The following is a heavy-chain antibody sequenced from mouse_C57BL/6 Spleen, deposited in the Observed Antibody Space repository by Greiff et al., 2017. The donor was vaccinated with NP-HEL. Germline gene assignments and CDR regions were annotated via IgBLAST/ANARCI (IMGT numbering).Heavy chain of an antibody. CDR2: VYPGSGSI. J-gene: IGHJ3*01. D-gene: IGHD2-4*01. CDR1: GYTFTEYT. V-gene: IGHV1-62-2*01. Sequence: SGAELVKPGASVKLSCKASGYTFTEYTIHWVKQRPGQGLEWIGWVYPGSGSIKYNEKFKDKATLTADKSSSTVYMELSRLTSEDSAVYFCARHEVYDYDTTAWFAYWGQGTLVTVSA. CDR3: ARHEVYDYDTTAWFAY.